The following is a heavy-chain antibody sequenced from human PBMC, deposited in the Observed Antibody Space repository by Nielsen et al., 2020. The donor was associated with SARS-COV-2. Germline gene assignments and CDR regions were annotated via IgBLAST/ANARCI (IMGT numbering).Heavy chain of an antibody. CDR3: AKDWGWDSSGWLRTYYYYGMDV. CDR2: ISYDGSNK. D-gene: IGHD6-19*01. Sequence: GGSLRLSCAASGFTFSSYGMHWVRQAPGKGLEWVAVISYDGSNKYYADSVKGRFTISRDNSKNTLYLQMNSLRAEDTAVYYCAKDWGWDSSGWLRTYYYYGMDVWGQGTPVTVSS. CDR1: GFTFSSYG. V-gene: IGHV3-30*18. J-gene: IGHJ6*02.